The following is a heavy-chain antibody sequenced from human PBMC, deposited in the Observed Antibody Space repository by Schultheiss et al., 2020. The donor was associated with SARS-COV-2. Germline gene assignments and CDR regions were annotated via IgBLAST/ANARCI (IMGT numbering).Heavy chain of an antibody. Sequence: VKVSCKASGYTFTSYGISWVRQAPGQGLEWMGWISAYNGNTNYAQKLQGRVTMTTDTSTSTAYMELRSLRSDDTAVYYCARDQTGTTGGYYYYYYMDVWGKGTTVTVSS. J-gene: IGHJ6*03. D-gene: IGHD1-1*01. CDR1: GYTFTSYG. V-gene: IGHV1-18*01. CDR2: ISAYNGNT. CDR3: ARDQTGTTGGYYYYYYMDV.